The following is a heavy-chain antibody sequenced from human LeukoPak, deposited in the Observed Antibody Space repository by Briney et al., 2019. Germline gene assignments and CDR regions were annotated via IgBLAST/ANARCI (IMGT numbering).Heavy chain of an antibody. Sequence: PSETLSLTCTVSGGSISSYYWSWIRQPPGKGLEWIGYIYYSGSTNYNPSLKSRVTISVDTSKNQFSLKLSSVTAADTAVYYCAGAGSWLQAYYFDYWGQGTLVTVSS. V-gene: IGHV4-59*08. J-gene: IGHJ4*02. D-gene: IGHD1-26*01. CDR2: IYYSGST. CDR3: AGAGSWLQAYYFDY. CDR1: GGSISSYY.